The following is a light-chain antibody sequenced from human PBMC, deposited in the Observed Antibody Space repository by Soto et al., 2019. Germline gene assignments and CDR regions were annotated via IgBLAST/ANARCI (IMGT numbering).Light chain of an antibody. CDR1: QSINSN. CDR3: QQYNNWPPTYT. Sequence: EIVMTQSPTTLSVSPGERGTFSCRASQSINSNLAWYQQIPGQAPRLLIYGASARATGIPARFSGSGSGTEFTLTISSLQYENFAVYYCQQYNNWPPTYTFGQGTKLEIK. CDR2: GAS. J-gene: IGKJ2*01. V-gene: IGKV3-15*01.